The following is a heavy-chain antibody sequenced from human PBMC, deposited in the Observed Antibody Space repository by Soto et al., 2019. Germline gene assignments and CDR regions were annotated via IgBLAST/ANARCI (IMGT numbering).Heavy chain of an antibody. CDR2: INDRGSL. J-gene: IGHJ2*01. CDR3: ARESHDILTGPPWVWYFDL. Sequence: QVQLQQWGAGPLRPLETLSLTCGVSGGSFSGYYWAWIRQSPGKGLEWIGEINDRGSLNYNPSLKSRVSISVDTSKQHYSLNLRSVTAADTAVDYCARESHDILTGPPWVWYFDLWGRGTLVTVSS. D-gene: IGHD3-9*01. CDR1: GGSFSGYY. V-gene: IGHV4-34*01.